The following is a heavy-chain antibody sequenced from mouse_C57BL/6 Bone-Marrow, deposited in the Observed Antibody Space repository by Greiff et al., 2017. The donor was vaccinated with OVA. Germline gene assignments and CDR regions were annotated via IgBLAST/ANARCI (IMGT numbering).Heavy chain of an antibody. Sequence: QVTLKESGPELVKPGASVKISCKASGYAFSSSWMNWVKQRPGKGLEWIGRIYPGDGDTNYNGKFKGKATLTADKSSSTAYMQLSSLTSEDSAVYFCARERGLRRGYWYFDVWGTGTTVTVSS. V-gene: IGHV1-82*01. CDR1: GYAFSSSW. CDR2: IYPGDGDT. J-gene: IGHJ1*03. D-gene: IGHD2-4*01. CDR3: ARERGLRRGYWYFDV.